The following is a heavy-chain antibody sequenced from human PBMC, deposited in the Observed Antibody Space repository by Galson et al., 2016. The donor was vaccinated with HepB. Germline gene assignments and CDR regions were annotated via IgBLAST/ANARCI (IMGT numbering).Heavy chain of an antibody. D-gene: IGHD2-15*01. CDR1: GYSFTHNW. CDR3: ARLLHGSWADTFDI. V-gene: IGHV5-51*01. Sequence: QSGAEVKKPGESLKISCEGSGYSFTHNWIGWVRQMPGKGLEWMGIINPVDSETRYSPSLEGQVTISADKSIKTAYLQWNSLKASDPAMYYCARLLHGSWADTFDIWGQGTMVTVSS. J-gene: IGHJ3*02. CDR2: INPVDSET.